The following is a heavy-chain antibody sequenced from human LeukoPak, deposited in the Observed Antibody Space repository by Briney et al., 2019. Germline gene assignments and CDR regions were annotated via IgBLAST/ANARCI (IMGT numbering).Heavy chain of an antibody. D-gene: IGHD7-27*01. CDR1: GDSITPYY. Sequence: SETLSLTCTVSGDSITPYYWSWIRQSPGGSLEYIGFISDTGTTNYNPSLRGRVSISVDTSKSQFSLKLKSVTAADSATYYCTRTFTGAHYYYIPVWGAGTTVTVSS. CDR2: ISDTGTT. J-gene: IGHJ6*03. V-gene: IGHV4-59*08. CDR3: TRTFTGAHYYYIPV.